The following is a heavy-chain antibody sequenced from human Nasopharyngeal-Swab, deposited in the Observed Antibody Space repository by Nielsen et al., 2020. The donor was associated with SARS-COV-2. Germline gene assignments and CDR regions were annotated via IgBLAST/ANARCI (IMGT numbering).Heavy chain of an antibody. CDR1: GFTFSSSA. Sequence: GESLKISCAASGFTFSSSAMGWVRQAPGKGLEWVSIITVGSDGTYYADSVKGRFSISRDSSTNTLYLQMNNVRAEDTAVYYCARDLGGGYCTTTNCPGSWGQGTLVTVSS. CDR3: ARDLGGGYCTTTNCPGS. CDR2: ITVGSDGT. V-gene: IGHV3-23*01. J-gene: IGHJ1*01. D-gene: IGHD2-2*01.